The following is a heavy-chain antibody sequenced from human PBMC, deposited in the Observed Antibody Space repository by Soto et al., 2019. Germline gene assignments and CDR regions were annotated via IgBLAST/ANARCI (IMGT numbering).Heavy chain of an antibody. CDR3: ARVPYYYYYMDG. Sequence: GGSLRLSCAASGLIFSDYAMSWVRQAPGKGLECVACISGSGDKTFYADSVKGRFTISRDNSKNTLYLQMNSLRAEDTAVYYCARVPYYYYYMDGWGKGTTDTVSS. V-gene: IGHV3-23*01. CDR2: ISGSGDKT. J-gene: IGHJ6*03. CDR1: GLIFSDYA.